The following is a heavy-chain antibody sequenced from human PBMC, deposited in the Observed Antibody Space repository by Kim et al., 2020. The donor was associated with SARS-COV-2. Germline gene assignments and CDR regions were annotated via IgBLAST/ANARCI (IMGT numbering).Heavy chain of an antibody. D-gene: IGHD3-22*01. Sequence: ASVKVSCKASGYTFTSYAMHWVRQAPGQRLEWMGWINAGNGNTKYSQKFQGRVTITRDTSASTAYMELSSLRSEDTAVYYCARGGYYYDSSGYYHLVPQNWYFDLWGRGTLVTVSS. J-gene: IGHJ2*01. CDR3: ARGGYYYDSSGYYHLVPQNWYFDL. V-gene: IGHV1-3*01. CDR1: GYTFTSYA. CDR2: INAGNGNT.